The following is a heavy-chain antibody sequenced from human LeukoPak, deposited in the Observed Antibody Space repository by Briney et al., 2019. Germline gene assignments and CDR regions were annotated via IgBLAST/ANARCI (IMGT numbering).Heavy chain of an antibody. V-gene: IGHV4-30-2*01. D-gene: IGHD4-17*01. CDR2: IYHSGST. Sequence: SQTLSLTCAVSGGSISSGGYSWSWIRQPPGKGLEWIGYIYHSGSTYYNPSLKSRVTISVDTSKNQFSLKLSSVTAADTAVYYCASLRWFDPWGQGTLVTVSS. CDR1: GGSISSGGYS. CDR3: ASLRWFDP. J-gene: IGHJ5*02.